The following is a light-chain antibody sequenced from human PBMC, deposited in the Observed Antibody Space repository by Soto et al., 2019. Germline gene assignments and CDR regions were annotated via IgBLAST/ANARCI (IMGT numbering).Light chain of an antibody. CDR2: NNN. CDR1: SSNIGAGYD. J-gene: IGLJ1*01. Sequence: QSVLTQPPSVSGAPGQRVTISCTGSSSNIGAGYDVHWCQRLPGTAPKVLIYNNNNRPSGVPDRFSGSKSGTSASLAITGLQAEDEADYYCQSYDSSLSGSYVFGTGTKLTVL. V-gene: IGLV1-40*01. CDR3: QSYDSSLSGSYV.